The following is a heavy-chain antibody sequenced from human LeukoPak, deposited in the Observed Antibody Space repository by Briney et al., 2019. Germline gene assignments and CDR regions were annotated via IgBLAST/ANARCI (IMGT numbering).Heavy chain of an antibody. CDR3: ARDPAERLRGASYYYYMDV. D-gene: IGHD1-1*01. CDR1: GRTFSTYA. Sequence: SVKVSCTASGRTFSTYAISWVRQAPGQALEWMGGIIPMFGTANYAQKFQGKVTITADESTSTAYMELSGLRSGDTAVYYCARDPAERLRGASYYYYMDVWGKGTTVTVSS. CDR2: IIPMFGTA. V-gene: IGHV1-69*13. J-gene: IGHJ6*03.